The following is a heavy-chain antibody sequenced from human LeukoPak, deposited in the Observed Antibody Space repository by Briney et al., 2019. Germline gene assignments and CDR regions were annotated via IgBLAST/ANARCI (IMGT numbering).Heavy chain of an antibody. Sequence: PGRFLRLSCAASGFTFDDYAMHWVRQAPGKGLEWVSGISWNSGSIGYADSVKGRFTISRDNAKNSLYLQMNSLRAEDTAVYYCAKLGKTENHYGSGRFSYYYYMDVWGKGTTVTISS. V-gene: IGHV3-9*01. D-gene: IGHD3-10*01. J-gene: IGHJ6*03. CDR2: ISWNSGSI. CDR1: GFTFDDYA. CDR3: AKLGKTENHYGSGRFSYYYYMDV.